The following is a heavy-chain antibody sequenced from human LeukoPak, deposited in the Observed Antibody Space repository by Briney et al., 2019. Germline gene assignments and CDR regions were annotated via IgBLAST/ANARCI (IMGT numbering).Heavy chain of an antibody. CDR1: GGTLSRHA. J-gene: IGHJ4*02. CDR3: AGYNSGSYYNPHFED. CDR2: IIPIIGPA. D-gene: IGHD3-10*01. Sequence: ASVKVSCKASGGTLSRHAISWVRQAPGQGLEWMGRIIPIIGPANYAQNFQGRVTISADKSATTAYLELSSLRSEDTAVYYCAGYNSGSYYNPHFEDWGQGTLVTVSS. V-gene: IGHV1-69*04.